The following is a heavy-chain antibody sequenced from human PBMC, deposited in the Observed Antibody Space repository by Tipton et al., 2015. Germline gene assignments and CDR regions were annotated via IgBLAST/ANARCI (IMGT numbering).Heavy chain of an antibody. CDR3: YDMDV. J-gene: IGHJ6*02. CDR2: IKCDGSEK. CDR1: GFTFSRSW. Sequence: SLRLSCAASGFTFSRSWMHWVCQAPEKGLEWVADIKCDGSEKDYVDSVKGRLTISRDNAKTSLYLQVNSLRAEDKTVYYYYDMDVWSQGTTVTVSS. V-gene: IGHV3-52*01.